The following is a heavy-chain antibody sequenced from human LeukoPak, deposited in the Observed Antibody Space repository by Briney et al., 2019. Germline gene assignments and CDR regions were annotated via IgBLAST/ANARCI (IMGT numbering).Heavy chain of an antibody. CDR1: GGSISNYY. CDR2: IYYSGST. CDR3: ARDTGYSYGYWFDP. D-gene: IGHD5-18*01. Sequence: SGTLSLTCTVSGGSISNYYWSWIRQPPGKGLEWIGYIYYSGSTNYNPSLKSRVTISVDTSKNQFSLKLSSVTAADTAVYYCARDTGYSYGYWFDPWGQGTLVTVSS. J-gene: IGHJ5*02. V-gene: IGHV4-59*01.